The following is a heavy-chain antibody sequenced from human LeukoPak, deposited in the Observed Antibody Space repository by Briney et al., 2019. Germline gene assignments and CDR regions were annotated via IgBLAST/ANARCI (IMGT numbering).Heavy chain of an antibody. CDR3: ARSTYSSGPVDY. CDR1: GYSISSAYY. D-gene: IGHD6-19*01. Sequence: PSETLSLTCTVSGYSISSAYYWGGIRQPPRKGREWIGTIYHSGSTYYNPSLKSRVTISVDTSKNQFSLTLSSVTAADTAVYYCARSTYSSGPVDYWGQGTLVTVSS. J-gene: IGHJ4*02. CDR2: IYHSGST. V-gene: IGHV4-38-2*02.